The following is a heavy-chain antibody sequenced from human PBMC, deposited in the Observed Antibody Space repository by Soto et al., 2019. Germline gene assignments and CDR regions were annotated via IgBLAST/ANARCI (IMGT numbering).Heavy chain of an antibody. CDR1: GFTFSSYA. CDR3: AKTIEMASIRPFDY. D-gene: IGHD5-12*01. J-gene: IGHJ4*02. CDR2: ISGGGSST. V-gene: IGHV3-23*01. Sequence: EVQLLESGGGLVQPGGSPRLSCAASGFTFSSYAMSWVRQAPGKGLEWVSSISGGGSSTYYADSVKGRFTISRHNSKNTVLLQLNSLRAEDTAVYYCAKTIEMASIRPFDYWGQGTLVTVSS.